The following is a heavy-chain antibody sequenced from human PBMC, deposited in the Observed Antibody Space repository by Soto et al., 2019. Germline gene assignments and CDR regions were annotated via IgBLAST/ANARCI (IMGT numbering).Heavy chain of an antibody. CDR3: ASARRDGYNY. CDR2: IYYSGST. V-gene: IGHV4-39*01. CDR1: GGSISSSSYY. D-gene: IGHD5-12*01. Sequence: PSETLSLTCTVSGGSISSSSYYWGWIRQPPGKGLEWIGSIYYSGSTYYNPSLKSRVTISVDTSKNQFSLKLSSVTAADTAVYYCASARRDGYNYWGQGTLVTVS. J-gene: IGHJ4*02.